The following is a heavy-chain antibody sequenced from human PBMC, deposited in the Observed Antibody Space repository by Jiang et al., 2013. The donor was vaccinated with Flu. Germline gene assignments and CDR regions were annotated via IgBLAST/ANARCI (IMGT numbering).Heavy chain of an antibody. CDR1: GYTFTSYY. CDR2: INPSGGST. CDR3: ASDRWAYYDSYGYDS. Sequence: SGAEVKKPGASVKVSCKASGYTFTSYYMHWVRQAPGQGLEWMGIINPSGGSTSYAQKFQGRITMTTDTSTGTVYMELRSLRSDDTAVYYCASDRWAYYDSYGYDSWGQGTLVIVSS. V-gene: IGHV1-46*01. D-gene: IGHD3-22*01. J-gene: IGHJ4*02.